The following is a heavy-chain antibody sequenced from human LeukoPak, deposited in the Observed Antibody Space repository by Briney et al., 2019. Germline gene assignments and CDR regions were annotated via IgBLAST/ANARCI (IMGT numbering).Heavy chain of an antibody. J-gene: IGHJ4*02. D-gene: IGHD5-18*01. V-gene: IGHV3-30-3*01. CDR1: GFTFSSYA. CDR2: ISYDGSNK. Sequence: PGGSLRLSCAASGFTFSSYAMHWVRQAPGKGLEWVAVISYDGSNKYYADSVKGRFTISRDNSKNTLYLQMNSLRAEDTAVYYCARDLSGYSYGLDFDYWGQGTLVTVSS. CDR3: ARDLSGYSYGLDFDY.